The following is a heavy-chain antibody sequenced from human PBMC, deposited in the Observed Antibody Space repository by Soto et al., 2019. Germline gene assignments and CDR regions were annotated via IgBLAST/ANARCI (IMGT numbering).Heavy chain of an antibody. J-gene: IGHJ6*02. CDR1: GFTFSSYW. Sequence: GGSLRLSCAASGFTFSSYWMSWVRQAPGKGLEWVANIKQDGSEKYYVDSVKGRFTISRDNAKNSLYLQMNSLRAEDTAVYYCARGFLSSGYYDAHYYYGMDVWGQGTTVTVSS. D-gene: IGHD3-22*01. CDR3: ARGFLSSGYYDAHYYYGMDV. V-gene: IGHV3-7*01. CDR2: IKQDGSEK.